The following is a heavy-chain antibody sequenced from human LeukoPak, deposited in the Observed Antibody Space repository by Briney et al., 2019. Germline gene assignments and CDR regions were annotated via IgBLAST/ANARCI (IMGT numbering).Heavy chain of an antibody. CDR1: GFTFSSYG. CDR3: ARNQNRYSSGWYGAFDI. J-gene: IGHJ3*02. V-gene: IGHV3-33*01. Sequence: QAGGSLRLSCAASGFTFSSYGMHWVRQAPGKGLEWVAVIWYDGSNKYYADSVRGRFTISRDNSKNTLYLQMNSLRAEDTAVYYCARNQNRYSSGWYGAFDIWGQGTMVTVSS. D-gene: IGHD6-19*01. CDR2: IWYDGSNK.